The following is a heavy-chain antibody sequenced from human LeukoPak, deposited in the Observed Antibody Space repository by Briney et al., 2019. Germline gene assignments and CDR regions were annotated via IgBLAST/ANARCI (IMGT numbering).Heavy chain of an antibody. D-gene: IGHD4-11*01. CDR3: ARPNSNYLGNDAFDI. V-gene: IGHV4-39*07. CDR2: IYYSGST. Sequence: PSETLSLTCTVSGGSISSSSYYWGWIRQPPGKGLEWIGSIYYSGSTNYNPSLKSRVTISVDTSKNQFSLRLSSVTAADTALYYCARPNSNYLGNDAFDIWGQGTMVTVSS. CDR1: GGSISSSSYY. J-gene: IGHJ3*02.